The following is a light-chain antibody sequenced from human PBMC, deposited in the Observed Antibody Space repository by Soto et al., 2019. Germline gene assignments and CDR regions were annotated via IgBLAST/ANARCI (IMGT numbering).Light chain of an antibody. CDR1: QSVSSSY. Sequence: EIVLTQSPGTLSLSPGERATLSCRASQSVSSSYLAWYQQKPGQAPRLLIYGASSRATGIPDRFSGSGSGTDFTLTISRLEPEDFAVYYCQQYGSSTVWTFGQGTKLEIK. V-gene: IGKV3-20*01. CDR3: QQYGSSTVWT. CDR2: GAS. J-gene: IGKJ2*02.